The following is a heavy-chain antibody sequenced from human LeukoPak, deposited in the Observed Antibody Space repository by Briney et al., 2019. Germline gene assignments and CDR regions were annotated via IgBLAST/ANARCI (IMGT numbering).Heavy chain of an antibody. J-gene: IGHJ5*02. Sequence: GGSLRLSCAASGFTFSNYGIHWVRQAPGKGLEWVTVVSNDGRTTYYADSVKGRFTISRDNSKNTLYLQMNSLRSEDTAIYYCAREGLGPTFSAWFDPWGQGTLVTVSS. V-gene: IGHV3-30*03. D-gene: IGHD1-26*01. CDR1: GFTFSNYG. CDR3: AREGLGPTFSAWFDP. CDR2: VSNDGRTT.